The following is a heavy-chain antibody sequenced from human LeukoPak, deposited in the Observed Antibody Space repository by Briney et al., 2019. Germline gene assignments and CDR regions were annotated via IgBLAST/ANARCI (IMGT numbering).Heavy chain of an antibody. V-gene: IGHV1-24*01. CDR3: ATDLRIAVAGNY. Sequence: ASVTVSCKVSGYTLTELSMHWVRQAPGKGLEWMGGFDPEDGGTIYAQKFQGRVTMTEDTSTDTAYMELSSLRSEDTAVYYCATDLRIAVAGNYWGQGTLVTVSS. CDR2: FDPEDGGT. J-gene: IGHJ4*02. D-gene: IGHD6-19*01. CDR1: GYTLTELS.